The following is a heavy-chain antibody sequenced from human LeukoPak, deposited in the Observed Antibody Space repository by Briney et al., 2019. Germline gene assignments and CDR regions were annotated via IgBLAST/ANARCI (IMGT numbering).Heavy chain of an antibody. V-gene: IGHV4-34*01. CDR1: GGSFSGYY. CDR3: ARTVGLRYFEWLLRALHPTTFDY. CDR2: INHSGST. J-gene: IGHJ4*02. Sequence: SETLSLTCAVDGGSFSGYYWSWIRQPPGKGLEWIGEINHSGSTNYNPSLKSRVTISVDTSKNQFSLKLSSVTAADTAVYYCARTVGLRYFEWLLRALHPTTFDYWGQGTLVTVSS. D-gene: IGHD3-9*01.